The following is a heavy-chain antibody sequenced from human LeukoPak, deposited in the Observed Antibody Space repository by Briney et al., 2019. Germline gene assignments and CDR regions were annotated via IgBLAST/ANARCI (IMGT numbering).Heavy chain of an antibody. CDR3: AKGQQLVLILWFDP. CDR1: GFTFRNYA. D-gene: IGHD6-13*01. CDR2: ISGSGGAT. J-gene: IGHJ5*02. V-gene: IGHV3-23*01. Sequence: PGGSLRLSCAACGFTFRNYAISWVRQAPGKGLEWVATISGSGGATNYADSVKGRFTISRDNSKNTLHLQMNSLRADDTAVYYCAKGQQLVLILWFDPWGQGTLVTVSS.